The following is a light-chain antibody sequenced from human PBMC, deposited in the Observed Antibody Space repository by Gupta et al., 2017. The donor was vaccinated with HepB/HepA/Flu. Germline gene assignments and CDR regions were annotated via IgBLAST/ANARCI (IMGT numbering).Light chain of an antibody. CDR2: GES. CDR3: QHYEISSPLS. V-gene: IGKV3-20*01. CDR1: QSFTSGY. J-gene: IGKJ4*01. Sequence: EIVLTQSQGTLSLSPGERATLSCRASQSFTSGYLAWYQQKPGQAPRLLIYGESRRATDIPDRFSGSGGGTEVTLTNSRREHEDFAVYYCQHYEISSPLSFGWGTKVEMK.